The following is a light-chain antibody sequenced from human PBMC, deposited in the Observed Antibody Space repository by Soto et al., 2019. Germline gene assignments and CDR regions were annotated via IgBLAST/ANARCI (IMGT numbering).Light chain of an antibody. CDR3: QKYSTFLPST. Sequence: SAVSSYMEDRVTITCRASQSISIWLAWYQQKPGKAPKILIYKASSLESGVPSRFSGSGSGTEFTLTISSLQPADVATHYCQKYSTFLPSTFCQVTMVDI. CDR2: KAS. J-gene: IGKJ4*02. CDR1: QSISIW. V-gene: IGKV1-5*03.